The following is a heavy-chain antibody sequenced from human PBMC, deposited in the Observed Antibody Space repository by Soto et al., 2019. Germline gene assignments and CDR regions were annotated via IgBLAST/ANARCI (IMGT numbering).Heavy chain of an antibody. V-gene: IGHV1-18*04. D-gene: IGHD6-13*01. CDR1: GYAFTSSSYG. CDR2: ISAYNGNT. J-gene: IGHJ4*02. Sequence: ASVKVSCKASGYAFTSSSYGISWVRQAPGQGLEWMGWISAYNGNTNYAQKLQGRVTMTTDTSTSTAYMELRSLRSDDTAVYYCARVGLSAGIAAAGPPEYWGQGTLVTVSS. CDR3: ARVGLSAGIAAAGPPEY.